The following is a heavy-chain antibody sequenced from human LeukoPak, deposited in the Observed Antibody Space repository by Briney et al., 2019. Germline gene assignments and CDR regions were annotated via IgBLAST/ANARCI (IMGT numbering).Heavy chain of an antibody. V-gene: IGHV3-7*01. CDR3: ARDGTAAGLYFDL. D-gene: IGHD6-13*01. Sequence: PGGSLRLSCAVSGFTFSDYWMNWVRQAPGKGLEWVASINQNGGENSYVDSVKGRFTISRDNSKNSLYLQMSSLRAEDTAVYYCARDGTAAGLYFDLWGQGSLVTVSS. CDR2: INQNGGEN. J-gene: IGHJ4*01. CDR1: GFTFSDYW.